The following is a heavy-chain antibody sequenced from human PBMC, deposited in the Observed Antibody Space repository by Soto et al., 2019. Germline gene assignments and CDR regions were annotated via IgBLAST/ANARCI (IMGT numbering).Heavy chain of an antibody. CDR3: VIGGDPDY. J-gene: IGHJ4*02. Sequence: EVQLVESVGGLVQPGGSLKLSCVDSGCNFNYYWLHWVSQSPGKGLLWVSLIQSDGSSPVYVDSVKGRFTISRDNAKNTLYLKMNTLRDEDAGVYYCVIGGDPDYWGQGTLVIVSS. V-gene: IGHV3-74*01. CDR1: GCNFNYYW. CDR2: IQSDGSSP. D-gene: IGHD2-21*02.